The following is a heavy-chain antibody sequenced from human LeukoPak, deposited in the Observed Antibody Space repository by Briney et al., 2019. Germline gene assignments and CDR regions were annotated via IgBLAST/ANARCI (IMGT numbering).Heavy chain of an antibody. D-gene: IGHD1-26*01. CDR1: GGSISSGSYY. CDR2: IYTSWST. Sequence: SETLSLTCTVSGGSISSGSYYWSWIRQPAGKGLEWIGRIYTSWSTNYNPSLKSRVTISVDTSKDQFSLKLSSVTAADTAVYYCAREGFNREIDIWGQGTMVTVSS. CDR3: AREGFNREIDI. J-gene: IGHJ3*02. V-gene: IGHV4-61*02.